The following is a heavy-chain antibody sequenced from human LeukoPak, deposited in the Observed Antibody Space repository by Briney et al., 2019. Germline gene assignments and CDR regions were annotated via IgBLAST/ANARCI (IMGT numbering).Heavy chain of an antibody. CDR3: ARGAPQSPFYDY. CDR1: GYSISSGYY. J-gene: IGHJ4*02. CDR2: IYYSGST. Sequence: PSETLSLTCTVSGYSISSGYYWGWIRQPPGKGLEWIGYIYYSGSTNYNPSLKSRVTISVDTSKNQFSLKLSSVTAADTAVYYCARGAPQSPFYDYWGQGTLVTVSS. V-gene: IGHV4-38-2*02.